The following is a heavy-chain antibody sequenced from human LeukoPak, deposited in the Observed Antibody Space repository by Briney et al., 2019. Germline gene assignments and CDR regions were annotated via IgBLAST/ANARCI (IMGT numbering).Heavy chain of an antibody. CDR2: IYYSGST. D-gene: IGHD6-13*01. Sequence: SETLSLTCTLSGGSISSYYWSWIRQPPGKGLEWIGYIYYSGSTNYNPSLKSRVTISVDTSKNQFSLKLSSVTAADTAVYYCARFSPYYRGSVYRAAAGTGAFDIWGQGTMVTVSS. V-gene: IGHV4-59*01. CDR1: GGSISSYY. J-gene: IGHJ3*02. CDR3: ARFSPYYRGSVYRAAAGTGAFDI.